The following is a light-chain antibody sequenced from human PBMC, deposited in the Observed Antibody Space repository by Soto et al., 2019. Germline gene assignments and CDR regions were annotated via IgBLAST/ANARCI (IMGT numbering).Light chain of an antibody. CDR1: QSVSSSY. CDR2: GAS. J-gene: IGKJ1*01. Sequence: EIVLTQSPGTLSLSPGERATLSSRASQSVSSSYLAWYQQKPGQAPRLLIYGASSRATGIPDRFSGSGSGTDFTLTISRLEPVDFSVYYCQHYGSSPRTFGQGTKVEIK. CDR3: QHYGSSPRT. V-gene: IGKV3-20*01.